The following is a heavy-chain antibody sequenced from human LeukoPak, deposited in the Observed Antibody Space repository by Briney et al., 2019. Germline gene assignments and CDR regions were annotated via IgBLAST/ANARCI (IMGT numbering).Heavy chain of an antibody. Sequence: PETLSLTCTVSGYSISSGYYWGWIRQPPGKGLEWIGSIYHSGSTYYNPSLKSRVTISVDTSKNQFSLKLSSVTAADTAVYYCARDVGVVVPAADRRFDPWGQGTLVTVSS. D-gene: IGHD2-2*01. CDR3: ARDVGVVVPAADRRFDP. V-gene: IGHV4-38-2*02. CDR1: GYSISSGYY. J-gene: IGHJ5*02. CDR2: IYHSGST.